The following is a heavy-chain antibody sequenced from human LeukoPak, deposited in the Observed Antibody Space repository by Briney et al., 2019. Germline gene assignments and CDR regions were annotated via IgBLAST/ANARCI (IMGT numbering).Heavy chain of an antibody. Sequence: HTGESLRLSCAPSAFTFSSYAMSWVRQAPGKMLEWVSAISGGGASTYYSDSVKGLFTISRDNSKDTLFLPMNSLRAEDTDVYYCAKDSRPYTSGYYGHWGQGTLVTVSS. J-gene: IGHJ4*02. CDR3: AKDSRPYTSGYYGH. D-gene: IGHD3-22*01. CDR1: AFTFSSYA. V-gene: IGHV3-23*01. CDR2: ISGGGAST.